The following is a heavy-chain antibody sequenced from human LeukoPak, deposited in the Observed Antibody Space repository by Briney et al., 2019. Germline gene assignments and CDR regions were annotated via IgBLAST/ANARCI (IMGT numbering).Heavy chain of an antibody. CDR3: ARMGSGY. J-gene: IGHJ4*02. CDR2: IHHSGYT. V-gene: IGHV4-38-2*01. Sequence: PSETLSLTCVVSGDAISSGNYWGWIRQPPEKGLEWIGNIHHSGYTNYNPSLKSRVTISVDTSKNQFSLKMKSVTAADTAVYYCARMGSGYWGQGTLVTVSS. D-gene: IGHD3-10*01. CDR1: GDAISSGNY.